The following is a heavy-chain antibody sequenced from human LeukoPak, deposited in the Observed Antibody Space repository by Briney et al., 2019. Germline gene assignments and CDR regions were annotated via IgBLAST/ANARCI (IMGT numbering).Heavy chain of an antibody. CDR2: IRQDGSEK. J-gene: IGHJ4*01. Sequence: GGSLRLSCAVSGFTFTDYWMNWVRQAPGKGLEWVASIRQDGSEKTYVDSVKGRFTISRDNTKDSLSLQVNSLRVEDTAVYYCARDGTAAGLYFDLWGQGTLVTVSS. D-gene: IGHD6-13*01. CDR1: GFTFTDYW. V-gene: IGHV3-7*01. CDR3: ARDGTAAGLYFDL.